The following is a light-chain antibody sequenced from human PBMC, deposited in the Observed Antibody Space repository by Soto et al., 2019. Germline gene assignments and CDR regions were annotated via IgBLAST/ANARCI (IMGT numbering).Light chain of an antibody. V-gene: IGKV4-1*01. J-gene: IGKJ1*01. CDR1: QSVLYSSNNKKY. CDR3: QQYNNWTPT. Sequence: DIVMTQSPASLAVSLCERATINCNSRQSVLYSSNNKKYLAWYQQKPGQPPRLLIYGASTRATGIPARFSVSGSGTEFTLTISSLKYEDFAVYYCQQYNNWTPTFGQGTKVDIK. CDR2: GAS.